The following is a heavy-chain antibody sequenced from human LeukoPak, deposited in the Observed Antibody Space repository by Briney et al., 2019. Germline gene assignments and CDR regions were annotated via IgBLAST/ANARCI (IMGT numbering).Heavy chain of an antibody. D-gene: IGHD5-12*01. V-gene: IGHV3-7*01. CDR2: MKQDRSEK. Sequence: GRSLRLSCAVSGINLRGYWMAWVRQAPGKGLECVANMKQDRSEKYYVDSAKGRFTISRDNAKNSLYLEMNSLRVEDTAVYYCAKDLGHTGYDLYDYWGQGTLVTVSS. CDR3: AKDLGHTGYDLYDY. J-gene: IGHJ4*02. CDR1: GINLRGYW.